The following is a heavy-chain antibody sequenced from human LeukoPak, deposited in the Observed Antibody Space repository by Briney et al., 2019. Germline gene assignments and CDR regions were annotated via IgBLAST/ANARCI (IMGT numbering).Heavy chain of an antibody. V-gene: IGHV1-8*01. D-gene: IGHD1-26*01. J-gene: IGHJ4*02. CDR1: GYTFTSYD. CDR2: MNPNSGNT. Sequence: GASVKVSCKASGYTFTSYDINWVRQATGQGLEWMGWMNPNSGNTGYAQKFQGRVTMTRNTSISTAYMELSGLRSEDTAVYYCARGLRGMVGANYHYWGQGTLVTVSS. CDR3: ARGLRGMVGANYHY.